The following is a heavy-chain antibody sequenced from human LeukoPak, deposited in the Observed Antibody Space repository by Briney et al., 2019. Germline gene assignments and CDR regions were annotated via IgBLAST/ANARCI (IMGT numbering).Heavy chain of an antibody. CDR3: AKDGAAGAIDYYYYGMDV. D-gene: IGHD6-13*01. J-gene: IGHJ6*02. Sequence: GGSLRLSCAASGFTFSNYAMSWVRQAPGKGLEWVSTISGSGCSTYYADSVKGRFTISRDISKNTLYLQMNSLRDEDTAVYYCAKDGAAGAIDYYYYGMDVWGQGTTVTVSS. V-gene: IGHV3-23*01. CDR2: ISGSGCST. CDR1: GFTFSNYA.